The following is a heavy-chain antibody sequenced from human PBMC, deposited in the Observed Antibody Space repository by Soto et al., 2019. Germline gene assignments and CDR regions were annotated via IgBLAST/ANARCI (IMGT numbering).Heavy chain of an antibody. Sequence: QVQLVESGGGVVQPGRSLRLSCRGSGFTFGDYGMHWVRQAPGKGLEWLATIWAAGGNKVYRDSVQGRFTVSRDNFRKTLLLQMNDLRAEDTAMYYCSRYTDLATMGHSGQGTLVIVSS. V-gene: IGHV3-33*01. CDR3: SRYTDLATMGH. J-gene: IGHJ4*02. D-gene: IGHD3-10*01. CDR2: IWAAGGNK. CDR1: GFTFGDYG.